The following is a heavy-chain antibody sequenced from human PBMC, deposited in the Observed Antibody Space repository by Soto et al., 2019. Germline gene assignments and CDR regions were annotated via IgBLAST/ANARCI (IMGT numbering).Heavy chain of an antibody. D-gene: IGHD2-21*01. J-gene: IGHJ4*01. CDR3: ARGGHIAVVNDCFDN. Sequence: ASVKVSCKPSGYTFNTYYLHWLRQAPGQALEWMGVIHPSGGGTTYAQKFLGRVTVTRDTSTTTVFMELSSLRSDDTAVYYCARGGHIAVVNDCFDNRGQGTMVTASS. V-gene: IGHV1-46*02. CDR2: IHPSGGGT. CDR1: GYTFNTYY.